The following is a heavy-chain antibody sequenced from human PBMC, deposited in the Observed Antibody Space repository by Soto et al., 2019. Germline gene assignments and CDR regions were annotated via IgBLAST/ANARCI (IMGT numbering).Heavy chain of an antibody. CDR3: ARGPAGGLRGGVSY. D-gene: IGHD2-15*01. CDR1: GYTFTNYG. CDR2: ISAYNGDT. V-gene: IGHV1-18*04. J-gene: IGHJ4*02. Sequence: QVQLVQSGGEVKKPGASVKVSCKTCGYTFTNYGSTWVRQAPGQGLKWMGWISAYNGDTNYAQKFQGRVIMTTDTSTTTAYMELRSLRSDDTAVYYCARGPAGGLRGGVSYWGQGTLVTVSS.